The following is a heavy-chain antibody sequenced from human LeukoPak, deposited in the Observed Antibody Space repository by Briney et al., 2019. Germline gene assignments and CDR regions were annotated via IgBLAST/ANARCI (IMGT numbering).Heavy chain of an antibody. CDR2: IYHSGST. CDR1: GYSISSGFY. Sequence: PSETLSLTCAVSGYSISSGFYWDWIRQPPGKGLEWIGTIYHSGSTYYNPSLKSRVTISVDTSTNQFSLKLSSVTAADTAVFYCARRGPYCGGDCSNYFDFWGQGILVTVSS. D-gene: IGHD2-21*01. V-gene: IGHV4-38-2*01. CDR3: ARRGPYCGGDCSNYFDF. J-gene: IGHJ4*02.